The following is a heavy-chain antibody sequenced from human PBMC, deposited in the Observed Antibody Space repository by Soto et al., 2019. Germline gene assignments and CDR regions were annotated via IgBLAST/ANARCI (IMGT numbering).Heavy chain of an antibody. D-gene: IGHD4-17*01. J-gene: IGHJ4*02. V-gene: IGHV4-59*08. Sequence: SETLSLTCPVSGGTISSDYWSWIRQPPGKGLEWIGYIYYGGSTHSNPSLKSRVIISLDTSKNQFSLKLSSVTAADTAVYYCASQMYGSNAYLDSWGQGALVTVSS. CDR1: GGTISSDY. CDR2: IYYGGST. CDR3: ASQMYGSNAYLDS.